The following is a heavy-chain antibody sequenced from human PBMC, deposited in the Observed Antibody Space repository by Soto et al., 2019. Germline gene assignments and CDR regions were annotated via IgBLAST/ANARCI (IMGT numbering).Heavy chain of an antibody. Sequence: SETLSLTCTVSGGSISSHYWSWVRQAPGKGLEWTGHIYYRGSTSYNPSLRSRSTISVDTSNNQFSLKLNSVTTADTAVYYCARDGREASGMDVWGQGTKVTVSS. D-gene: IGHD1-26*01. V-gene: IGHV4-59*11. CDR2: IYYRGST. J-gene: IGHJ6*02. CDR3: ARDGREASGMDV. CDR1: GGSISSHY.